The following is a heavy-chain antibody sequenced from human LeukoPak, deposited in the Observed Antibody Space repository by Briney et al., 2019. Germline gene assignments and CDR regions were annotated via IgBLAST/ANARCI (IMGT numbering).Heavy chain of an antibody. CDR2: IYTSGST. V-gene: IGHV4-4*07. Sequence: SETLSLTCTVSGGSISSYYWSWIRQPAGKGLEWIGRIYTSGSTNYNPSLKSRVTISVDTSKNQFSLKLSSVTAAGTAVYYCARDIASGWYSHNWFDPWGQGTLVTVSS. D-gene: IGHD6-19*01. CDR1: GGSISSYY. J-gene: IGHJ5*02. CDR3: ARDIASGWYSHNWFDP.